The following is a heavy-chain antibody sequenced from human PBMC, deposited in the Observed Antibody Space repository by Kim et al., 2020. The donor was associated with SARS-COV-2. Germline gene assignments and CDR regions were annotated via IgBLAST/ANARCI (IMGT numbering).Heavy chain of an antibody. CDR1: GFTFSNYW. CDR3: TRDLDWLLFDY. J-gene: IGHJ4*02. Sequence: GGSLRLSCAASGFTFSNYWMHWVRQAPGKGLVWVSRIKYDGSTTIYADSVKGRFTISRDNAKNTLYLQMNSLRVEDTAVYYCTRDLDWLLFDYGGQGTLVT. V-gene: IGHV3-74*01. CDR2: IKYDGSTT. D-gene: IGHD3-3*01.